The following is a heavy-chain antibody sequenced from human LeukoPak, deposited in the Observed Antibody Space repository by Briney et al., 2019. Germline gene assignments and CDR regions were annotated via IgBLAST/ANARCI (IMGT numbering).Heavy chain of an antibody. D-gene: IGHD6-19*01. J-gene: IGHJ4*02. CDR1: GDSVSSNNGA. CDR3: AGDVGTSGWYTFDY. V-gene: IGHV6-1*01. CDR2: TYYRSKWYD. Sequence: SQTLSLTCAISGDSVSSNNGAWNWIRQSPSRGLEWLGRTYYRSKWYDDYAESMKGRITISPDTSKNQFSLHVFSVTPEDTAVYYCAGDVGTSGWYTFDYWGQGTLVTVSS.